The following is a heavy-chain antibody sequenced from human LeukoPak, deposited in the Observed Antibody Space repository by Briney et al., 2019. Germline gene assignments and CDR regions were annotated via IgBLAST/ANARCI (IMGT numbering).Heavy chain of an antibody. CDR1: GFTVSSNY. D-gene: IGHD3-22*01. CDR3: ARVGTYYYDSSGYSGY. CDR2: IYSGGST. V-gene: IGHV3-53*01. J-gene: IGHJ4*02. Sequence: GGSLRLSCAASGFTVSSNYMSWVRQAPGKGLEWVSVIYSGGSTYYADSVKGRFTISRHNSKNTLYLQMNSLRAEDTAVYYCARVGTYYYDSSGYSGYWGQGTLVTVSS.